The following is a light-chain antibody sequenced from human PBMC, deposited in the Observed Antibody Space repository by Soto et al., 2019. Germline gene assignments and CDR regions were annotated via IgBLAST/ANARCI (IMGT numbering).Light chain of an antibody. CDR2: ATS. CDR1: QSVSSSY. V-gene: IGKV3-20*01. J-gene: IGKJ5*01. Sequence: EIVLTQSPGTLSLSPGERATLSCRASQSVSSSYLAWYQQKPGQAPRLLISATSRRLTGIPDRFTGSGSGTDFTLTISRLEPADFAVYYRHQFGSLPITFGQGTRLEIK. CDR3: HQFGSLPIT.